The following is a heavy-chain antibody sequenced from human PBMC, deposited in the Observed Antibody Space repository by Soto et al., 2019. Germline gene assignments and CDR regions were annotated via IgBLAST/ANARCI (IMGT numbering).Heavy chain of an antibody. CDR1: GITFSDHD. Sequence: EVQLVESGGGLVQPGGSLRLSCATSGITFSDHDMDWVRQAPGKGLGWLGRCRSRVDNYATDYAASVKGRFTFSRDESKSSLSLQMRSLKTGDTAMYYCVLWVRGLINYWGQGTLVTVSS. D-gene: IGHD3-10*01. CDR2: CRSRVDNYAT. CDR3: VLWVRGLINY. J-gene: IGHJ4*02. V-gene: IGHV3-72*01.